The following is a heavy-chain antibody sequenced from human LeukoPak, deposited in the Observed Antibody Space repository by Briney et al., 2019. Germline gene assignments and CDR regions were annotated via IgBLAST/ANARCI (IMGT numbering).Heavy chain of an antibody. J-gene: IGHJ5*02. D-gene: IGHD1-7*01. V-gene: IGHV3-30*03. CDR1: GFTFSSYG. Sequence: GSLRLSCAASGFTFSSYGIHWVRQAPGKGLEWVAVISYDGSNKYYADSVKGRFTISRDNSENTLYLQMNSLRAEDTAVYYCARSITGTTGGLFDPWGQGTLVTVSS. CDR2: ISYDGSNK. CDR3: ARSITGTTGGLFDP.